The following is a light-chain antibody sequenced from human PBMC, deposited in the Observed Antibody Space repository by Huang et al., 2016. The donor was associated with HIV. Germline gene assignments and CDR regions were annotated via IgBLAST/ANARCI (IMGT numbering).Light chain of an antibody. CDR3: QESDTWPRLT. J-gene: IGKJ4*01. Sequence: IVLTQSPASLSLSPGERATLSCRASQSVSHYLAWFQHKPGQPPRLLIYGASRRATDIPTRCNGTGSGTDFTLTISSLETEDSAVYYCQESDTWPRLTLGGGTKVEIK. CDR2: GAS. V-gene: IGKV3-11*01. CDR1: QSVSHY.